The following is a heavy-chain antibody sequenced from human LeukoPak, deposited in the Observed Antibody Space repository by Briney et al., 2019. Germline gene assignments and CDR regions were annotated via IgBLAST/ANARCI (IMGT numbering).Heavy chain of an antibody. CDR3: ARDITGSFDY. D-gene: IGHD1-14*01. V-gene: IGHV4-39*07. CDR2: IYYSGST. CDR1: GGSISSSTYY. Sequence: SETLSLTCTVSGGSISSSTYYWGWIRQPPGKGLEWIGSIYYSGSTYYNPSLKSRVTISVDTSKNQFSLKLSPVTAADTAVYYCARDITGSFDYWGQGNLVTVSS. J-gene: IGHJ4*02.